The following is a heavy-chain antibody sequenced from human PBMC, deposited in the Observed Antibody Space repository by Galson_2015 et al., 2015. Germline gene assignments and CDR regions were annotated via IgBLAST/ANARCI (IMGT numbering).Heavy chain of an antibody. Sequence: SLRLSCAASGFTFSGSTMHWVRQASGKGLEWVGRIRGKPDSYATAYGESVNGRFTISRDDSKNMVYLQMNSLRAEDTAVYYCARGNGHGMDVWGQGTTVTVSS. V-gene: IGHV3-73*01. CDR1: GFTFSGST. CDR3: ARGNGHGMDV. CDR2: IRGKPDSYAT. J-gene: IGHJ6*02.